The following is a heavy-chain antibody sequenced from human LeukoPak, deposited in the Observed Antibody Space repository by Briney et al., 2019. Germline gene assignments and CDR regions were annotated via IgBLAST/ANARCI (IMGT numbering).Heavy chain of an antibody. V-gene: IGHV4-59*08. Sequence: SSETLSLTCTVAGVSISDFHWSWLRQSPEKGLEWIGWITNSGDANYNPSLEGRLAMSAETTKRQLSLRVTSVTDADTAVYYCARHVEHAAYFHHWGQGILVTVSS. J-gene: IGHJ4*02. D-gene: IGHD1/OR15-1a*01. CDR3: ARHVEHAAYFHH. CDR2: ITNSGDA. CDR1: GVSISDFH.